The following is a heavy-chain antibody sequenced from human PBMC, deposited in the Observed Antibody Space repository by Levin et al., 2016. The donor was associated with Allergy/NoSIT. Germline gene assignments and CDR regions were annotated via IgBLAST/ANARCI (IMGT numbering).Heavy chain of an antibody. D-gene: IGHD3-22*01. J-gene: IGHJ5*02. CDR1: GGSISSDY. Sequence: SETLSLTCTVSGGSISSDYWTWIRQPAGKGLEWIGRIYTSGSTNYNPSLKSRVTMSVDTSKNQFSLKLRSVTAADTAVYYCARGYYDGIGAPFDPWGQGTLVTVSS. CDR2: IYTSGST. CDR3: ARGYYDGIGAPFDP. V-gene: IGHV4-4*07.